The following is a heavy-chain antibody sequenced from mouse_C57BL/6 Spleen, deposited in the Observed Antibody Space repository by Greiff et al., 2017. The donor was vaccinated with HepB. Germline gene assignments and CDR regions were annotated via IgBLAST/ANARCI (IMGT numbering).Heavy chain of an antibody. CDR2: IDPSDSYT. CDR1: GYTFTSYW. J-gene: IGHJ2*01. Sequence: VQLQQPGAELVKPGASVKLSCKASGYTFTSYWMQWVKQRPGQGLEWIGEIDPSDSYTNYNQKFKGKATLTVDTSSSTAYMQLSSLTSEDSAVYYGARGRTGTDFDYWGQGATLTVSS. D-gene: IGHD4-1*01. V-gene: IGHV1-50*01. CDR3: ARGRTGTDFDY.